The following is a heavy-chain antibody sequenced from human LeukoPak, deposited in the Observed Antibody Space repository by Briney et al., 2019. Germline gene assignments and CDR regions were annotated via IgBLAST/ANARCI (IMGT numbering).Heavy chain of an antibody. V-gene: IGHV4-61*01. CDR2: IYHSGST. CDR1: GGSVSSGSYY. J-gene: IGHJ3*02. CDR3: AAIAVVGLDAFDI. Sequence: SETLSLTCTVSGGSVSSGSYYWSWIRQPPGKGLEWIGEIYHSGSTNYNPSLKSRVTISVDKSKNQFSLKLSSVTAADTAVYYCAAIAVVGLDAFDIWGQGTMVTVSS. D-gene: IGHD6-19*01.